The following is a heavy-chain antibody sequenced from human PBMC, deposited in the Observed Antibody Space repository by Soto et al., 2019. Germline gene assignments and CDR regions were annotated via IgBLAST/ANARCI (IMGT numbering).Heavy chain of an antibody. V-gene: IGHV3-21*01. Sequence: PGGSLRFSCAASGFTFSTYSMNWVRHAPGKGLEWVSSISRSRGYIYVADSVKGRFTISGDNSKNPLYLQMNSLRAEDTAVYYCAKTEYSSGFDTWGQGTLVTVSS. D-gene: IGHD6-19*01. CDR1: GFTFSTYS. J-gene: IGHJ5*02. CDR3: AKTEYSSGFDT. CDR2: ISRSRGYI.